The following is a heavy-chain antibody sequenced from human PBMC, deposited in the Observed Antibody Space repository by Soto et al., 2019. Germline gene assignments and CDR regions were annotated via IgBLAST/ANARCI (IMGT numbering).Heavy chain of an antibody. CDR2: GST. CDR3: ARVDRGYWYFDL. J-gene: IGHJ2*01. Sequence: GSTNYNPSLKSRVTMSVDTSKNQFSLKLSSVTAADTAVYSCARVDRGYWYFDLWGRGTLVTVSS. D-gene: IGHD3-10*01. V-gene: IGHV4-4*07.